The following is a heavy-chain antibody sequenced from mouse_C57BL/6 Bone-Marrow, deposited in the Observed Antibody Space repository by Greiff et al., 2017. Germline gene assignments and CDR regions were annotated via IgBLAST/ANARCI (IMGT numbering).Heavy chain of an antibody. CDR1: GFTFSNYW. CDR3: TEAHYFDY. Sequence: EVQGVESGGGLVQPGGSMKLSCVASGFTFSNYWMNWVRQSPEKGLEWVAQIRLKSDNYATHYAESVKGRFTISRDDSKSSVYLQMNNLRAEDTGIYYCTEAHYFDYWGQGTTLTVSS. V-gene: IGHV6-3*01. J-gene: IGHJ2*01. D-gene: IGHD3-2*02. CDR2: IRLKSDNYAT.